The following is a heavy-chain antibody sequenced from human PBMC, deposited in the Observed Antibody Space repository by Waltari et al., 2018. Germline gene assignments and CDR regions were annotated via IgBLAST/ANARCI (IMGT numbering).Heavy chain of an antibody. CDR3: AREGTIVRCAFDI. V-gene: IGHV4-38-2*02. CDR2: IYHSGST. J-gene: IGHJ3*02. D-gene: IGHD2-8*01. CDR1: GYSISSGYY. Sequence: QVQLQESGPGLVKPSETLSHTCAVSGYSISSGYYWGWIRQPPGKGLEWIGSIYHSGSTYYNPSLKSRVTISVDTSKNQFSLKLSSVTAADTAVYYCAREGTIVRCAFDIWGQGTMVTVSS.